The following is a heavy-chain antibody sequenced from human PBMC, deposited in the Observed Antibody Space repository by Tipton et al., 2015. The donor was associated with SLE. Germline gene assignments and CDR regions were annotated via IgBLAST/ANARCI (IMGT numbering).Heavy chain of an antibody. Sequence: TLSLTCAVYGGSFSVYYWNWIRQPPGKGLEWIGEFNHTGSTKYNPSLESRVTLSADASKAQFSLKLTSVTAADTAVYYCVVCSPSSRAYFDYWGQGRLVTVSS. J-gene: IGHJ4*02. CDR3: VVCSPSSRAYFDY. CDR1: GGSFSVYY. D-gene: IGHD2-15*01. V-gene: IGHV4-34*01. CDR2: FNHTGST.